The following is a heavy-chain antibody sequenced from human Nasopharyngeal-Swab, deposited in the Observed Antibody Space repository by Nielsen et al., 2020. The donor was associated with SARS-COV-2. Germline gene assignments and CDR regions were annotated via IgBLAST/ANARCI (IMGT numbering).Heavy chain of an antibody. CDR3: ARDRVGGVVVVAATTFDY. CDR2: ISSSGSTI. D-gene: IGHD2-15*01. CDR1: GFTFSDYY. Sequence: GGSLRLSCAASGFTFSDYYMSWIRQAPGKGLEWVSYISSSGSTIYYADSVKGRFTTSRDNAKNSLYLQMNSLRDEDTAVYYCARDRVGGVVVVAATTFDYWGQGTLVTVSS. J-gene: IGHJ4*02. V-gene: IGHV3-11*04.